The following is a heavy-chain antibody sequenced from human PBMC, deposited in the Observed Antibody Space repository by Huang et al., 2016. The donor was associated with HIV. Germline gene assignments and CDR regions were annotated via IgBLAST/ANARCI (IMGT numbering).Heavy chain of an antibody. J-gene: IGHJ4*02. CDR3: ARGRAIYDFWSGYYDS. V-gene: IGHV4-59*11. CDR2: VDETGSG. CDR1: GASSGNHY. Sequence: QVQLQESGPRLVKPSGTLSLTCTVSGASSGNHYWSWIRQPPGKGLEWIGGVDETGSGDYKPALGGRGTMSGDTSKNQISLKLISVTAADTAVYFCARGRAIYDFWSGYYDSWGQGSLVTVSS. D-gene: IGHD3-3*01.